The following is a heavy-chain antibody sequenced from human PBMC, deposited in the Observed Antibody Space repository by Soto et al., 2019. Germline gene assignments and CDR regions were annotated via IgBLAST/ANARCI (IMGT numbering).Heavy chain of an antibody. CDR2: INTGGSPT. Sequence: GGSLRLSCTVSGFAFRHNYLTWIRQAPGKGLEWLSYINTGGSPTYYADSVKGRFTISTDIAKKSLYLQMDSLRADDTGVYYCATGGIYYETWGQGTLVTVSS. J-gene: IGHJ5*02. CDR1: GFAFRHNY. D-gene: IGHD1-26*01. CDR3: ATGGIYYET. V-gene: IGHV3-11*01.